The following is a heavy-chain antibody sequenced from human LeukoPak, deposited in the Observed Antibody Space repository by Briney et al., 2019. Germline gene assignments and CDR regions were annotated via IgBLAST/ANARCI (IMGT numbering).Heavy chain of an antibody. CDR3: AREVVIFPDYYYYGMDV. Sequence: GGSLRLSCAASGFTFTNAWMHWVRQAPGKGLEWISYISRSGDTLYYADSVEGRFTISRDNAKNSLFLQMNSLRADDTAVYYCAREVVIFPDYYYYGMDVWGQGTTVTVSS. D-gene: IGHD2/OR15-2a*01. J-gene: IGHJ6*02. CDR2: ISRSGDTL. V-gene: IGHV3-11*01. CDR1: GFTFTNAW.